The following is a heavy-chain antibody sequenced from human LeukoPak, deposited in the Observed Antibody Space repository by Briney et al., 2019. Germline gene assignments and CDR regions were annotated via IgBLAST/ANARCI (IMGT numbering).Heavy chain of an antibody. V-gene: IGHV3-21*01. CDR1: GFTFRSYS. CDR2: ISSSSSYI. J-gene: IGHJ4*02. Sequence: PGGSLRLSCAASGFTFRSYSMNWVRQAPGKGLEWVSSISSSSSYIYYADSVKGRFTISRDNAKKSLYLQMNSLRAEDTAVYYCARWDDSSGYYPYYFDYWGQGTLVTVSS. D-gene: IGHD3-22*01. CDR3: ARWDDSSGYYPYYFDY.